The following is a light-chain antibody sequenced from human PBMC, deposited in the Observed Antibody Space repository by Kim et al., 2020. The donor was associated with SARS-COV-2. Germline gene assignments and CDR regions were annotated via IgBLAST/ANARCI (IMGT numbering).Light chain of an antibody. CDR2: AAS. V-gene: IGKV1-39*01. CDR1: QSISSY. J-gene: IGKJ4*01. Sequence: AEGDEVTITGRESQSISSYLNWYQQKPGKAPKLLIYAASSLQSGVPSRFSGSGSGTDFTLTISSLQPEDFATYYCQQSYSTPPITFGGGTKVDIK. CDR3: QQSYSTPPIT.